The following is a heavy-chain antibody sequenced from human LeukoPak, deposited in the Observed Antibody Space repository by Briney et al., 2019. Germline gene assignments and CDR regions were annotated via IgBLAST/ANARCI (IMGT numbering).Heavy chain of an antibody. CDR1: GFNFNLYG. D-gene: IGHD2/OR15-2a*01. CDR2: ISGSGGIT. J-gene: IGHJ4*02. V-gene: IGHV3-23*01. Sequence: GGSLRLCFAASGFNFNLYGMTWVRQARGKGLQWVSGISGSGGITNYADSVKGGFTISRDNSKNTLWVQMKSLRAEDTAVYYCAKDLRITVIVIGQWGQGTLVTVAS. CDR3: AKDLRITVIVIGQ.